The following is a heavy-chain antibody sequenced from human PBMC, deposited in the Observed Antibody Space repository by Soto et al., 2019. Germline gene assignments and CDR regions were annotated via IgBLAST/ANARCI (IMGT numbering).Heavy chain of an antibody. Sequence: SCAASGFGVSNNYMSWVRQAPGKGLEWVSAINSGGNTYYADSVKGRFTISRDNSKNTLYLQMNSLRAEDTAVYYCAKAQNYDILTGYYDYWGQGTLVTVSS. CDR3: AKAQNYDILTGYYDY. D-gene: IGHD3-9*01. CDR2: INSGGNT. V-gene: IGHV3-66*01. CDR1: GFGVSNNY. J-gene: IGHJ4*02.